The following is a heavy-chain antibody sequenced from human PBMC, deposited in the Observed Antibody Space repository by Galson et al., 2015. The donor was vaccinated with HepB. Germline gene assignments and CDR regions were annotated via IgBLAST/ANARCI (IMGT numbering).Heavy chain of an antibody. CDR3: AKGRTFQH. V-gene: IGHV3-23*01. CDR2: ISGSGGST. Sequence: SLRLSCAASGFTVSSNYMSWVRQAPGKGLEWVSAISGSGGSTYYADSVKGRFTISRDNSKNTLYLQMNSLRAEDTAVYYCAKGRTFQHWGQGTLVTVSS. J-gene: IGHJ1*01. CDR1: GFTVSSNY.